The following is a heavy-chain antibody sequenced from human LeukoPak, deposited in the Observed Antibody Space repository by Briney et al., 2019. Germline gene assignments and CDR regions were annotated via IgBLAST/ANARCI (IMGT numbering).Heavy chain of an antibody. CDR3: ARGVTVTTGPYNWFDP. D-gene: IGHD4-17*01. Sequence: GRSLRLSCAASGFTFSSYAMHWVRQAPGKGLEWVAVISYDGSNKYYADSVKGRFTISRDNSKNTLYLQMNSLRAEDTAVYYCARGVTVTTGPYNWFDPWGQGTLVTVSS. J-gene: IGHJ5*02. V-gene: IGHV3-30-3*01. CDR1: GFTFSSYA. CDR2: ISYDGSNK.